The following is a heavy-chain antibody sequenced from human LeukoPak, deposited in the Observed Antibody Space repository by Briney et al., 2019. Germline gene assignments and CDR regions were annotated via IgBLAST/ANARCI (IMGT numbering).Heavy chain of an antibody. D-gene: IGHD1-26*01. CDR3: ARQGGSYVSLDY. CDR1: GYSFTSYW. CDR2: INPADSDT. Sequence: PGESLKISCKGSGYSFTSYWIAWVRQMPGKGLEWMGIINPADSDTRYSLSFQGQVTMSADKSISTAYLQWSSLKASDTAMYYCARQGGSYVSLDYWGQGTLVTASS. J-gene: IGHJ4*02. V-gene: IGHV5-51*01.